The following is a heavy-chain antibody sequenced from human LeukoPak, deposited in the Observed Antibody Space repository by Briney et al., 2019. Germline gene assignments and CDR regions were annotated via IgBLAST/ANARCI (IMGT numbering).Heavy chain of an antibody. J-gene: IGHJ3*02. CDR2: IYWDDDK. D-gene: IGHD3-22*01. Sequence: SGPTLVNPTQTLTLTCTFSGFSLSTSGVGVGWIRQPPGKALEWLALIYWDDDKRYSPSLKSRLTIAQDTSKNQVVLTMTNMDPVDTATYYCAHTTYFYDSSGYPRSFDIWGQGTMVTVSS. CDR1: GFSLSTSGVG. CDR3: AHTTYFYDSSGYPRSFDI. V-gene: IGHV2-5*02.